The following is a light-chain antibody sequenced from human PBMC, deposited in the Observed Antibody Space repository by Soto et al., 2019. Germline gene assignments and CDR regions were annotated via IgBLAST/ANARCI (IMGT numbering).Light chain of an antibody. CDR1: QDISNF. CDR2: DAS. V-gene: IGKV1-33*01. Sequence: DIQMTQSPSSLSASVGDRVTITCQASQDISNFLNWYQQRPGKPPKLLIYDASNLGTGVPSRFSGGGSGTNFTFTISSLQPEDIATYYCQQYDSLPLTFGGGTKVEI. CDR3: QQYDSLPLT. J-gene: IGKJ4*01.